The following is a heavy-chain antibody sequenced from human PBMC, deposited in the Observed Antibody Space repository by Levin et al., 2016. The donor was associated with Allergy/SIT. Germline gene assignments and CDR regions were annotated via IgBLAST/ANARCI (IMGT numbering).Heavy chain of an antibody. CDR1: GFTFSSYG. D-gene: IGHD3-22*01. Sequence: GGSLRLSCAASGFTFSSYGMNWVRQAPGKGLEWVSGISRTGSGTHYADSVKGRFIISRDISKNTLYLQMNNLRAGDTATYFCARDPITMIVVRYLQHWGQGTLVTVSS. V-gene: IGHV3-23*01. J-gene: IGHJ1*01. CDR2: ISRTGSGT. CDR3: ARDPITMIVVRYLQH.